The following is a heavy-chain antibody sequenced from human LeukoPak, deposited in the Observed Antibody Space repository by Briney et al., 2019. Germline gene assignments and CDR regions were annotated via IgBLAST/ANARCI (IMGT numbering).Heavy chain of an antibody. Sequence: SETLPLTCTVSGGSISSYYWSWIRQPPGKGLEWIGYIYYSGSTNYNPSLKSRVTISVDTSKNQFSLKLSSVTAADTAVYYCARARYDFWSGYSHYFDYWGQGTLVTVSS. J-gene: IGHJ4*02. D-gene: IGHD3-3*01. V-gene: IGHV4-59*01. CDR2: IYYSGST. CDR3: ARARYDFWSGYSHYFDY. CDR1: GGSISSYY.